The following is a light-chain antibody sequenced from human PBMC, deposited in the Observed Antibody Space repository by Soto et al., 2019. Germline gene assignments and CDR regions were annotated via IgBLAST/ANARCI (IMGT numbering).Light chain of an antibody. V-gene: IGKV1-9*01. Sequence: DIQLTQSPSFLYASVGDRVTITCRASQGISSFLAWYQQKPGKAPNLLIYTASTLQSGVPSRFSGSGSGTEFTLTISSLQPEDFATYYCQQLNGYPLTFGGGTKVEIK. CDR2: TAS. CDR3: QQLNGYPLT. CDR1: QGISSF. J-gene: IGKJ4*01.